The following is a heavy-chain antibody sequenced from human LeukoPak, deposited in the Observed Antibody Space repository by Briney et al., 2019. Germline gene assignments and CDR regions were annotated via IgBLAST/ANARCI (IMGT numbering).Heavy chain of an antibody. D-gene: IGHD1-1*01. CDR1: GFTFDEYI. CDR2: ISWNSGSI. J-gene: IGHJ6*03. Sequence: GRSLRLSCAASGFTFDEYIMHWVRQAPGKGLEWVSGISWNSGSIDYADSVKVRYTLSRDNAQNSLYVQMNSLRAEDTALYYCAKAPGYAQGRYMDVWGKGTTVTVSS. CDR3: AKAPGYAQGRYMDV. V-gene: IGHV3-9*01.